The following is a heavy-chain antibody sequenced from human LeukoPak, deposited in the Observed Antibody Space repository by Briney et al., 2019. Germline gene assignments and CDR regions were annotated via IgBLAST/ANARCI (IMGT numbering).Heavy chain of an antibody. Sequence: ASVKVSCKASGYPFTSYGISWVRQALGQGLEWMGWINIYNLDTKYAQKFQGRVTVTTDISTATAYMELRSLRSDDTAVYYCARRHGFYHYMDVWGKGTTVAVSS. CDR2: INIYNLDT. CDR3: ARRHGFYHYMDV. CDR1: GYPFTSYG. D-gene: IGHD3-10*01. J-gene: IGHJ6*03. V-gene: IGHV1-18*01.